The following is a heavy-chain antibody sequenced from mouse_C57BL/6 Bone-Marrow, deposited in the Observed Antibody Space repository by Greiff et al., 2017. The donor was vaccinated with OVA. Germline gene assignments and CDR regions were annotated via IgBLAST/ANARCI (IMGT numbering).Heavy chain of an antibody. J-gene: IGHJ3*01. CDR1: GYTFTSYW. V-gene: IGHV1-64*01. Sequence: VQLQQPGAELVKPGASVKLSCKASGYTFTSYWMHWVKQRPGQGLEWIGMIHPNSGSTNYNEKFKSKATLTVDKSSSTAYMQLSSLTSEDSAVYYCARETTVVAAWFAYWGQGTLVTVSA. CDR2: IHPNSGST. CDR3: ARETTVVAAWFAY. D-gene: IGHD1-1*01.